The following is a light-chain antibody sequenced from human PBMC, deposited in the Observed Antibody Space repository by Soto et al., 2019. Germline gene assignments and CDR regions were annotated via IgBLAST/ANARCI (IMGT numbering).Light chain of an antibody. CDR1: QSVSSSY. J-gene: IGKJ5*01. V-gene: IGKV3-20*01. Sequence: EIVMTQSPATLSVSPGERATLPCRASQSVSSSYLAWYQQKPGQAPRLLIYGASSRPTGIPDRFSGSGSGTDFNLTISRLEPEDFAVYYCQQYGSSSTFGQGTRLEI. CDR3: QQYGSSST. CDR2: GAS.